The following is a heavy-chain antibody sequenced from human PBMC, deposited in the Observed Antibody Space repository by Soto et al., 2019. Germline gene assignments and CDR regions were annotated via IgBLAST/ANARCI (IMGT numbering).Heavy chain of an antibody. CDR2: IYYSGST. CDR3: ARASLGDGMDV. J-gene: IGHJ6*02. CDR1: GGSVSSGSYY. V-gene: IGHV4-61*01. D-gene: IGHD3-16*01. Sequence: PSETLSLTCTVSGGSVSSGSYYWSWIRQPPGKGLEWIGYIYYSGSTNYNPSLKSRVTISVDTSKNQFSLKLSSVTAADTAVYYCARASLGDGMDVWGQGTTVTVSS.